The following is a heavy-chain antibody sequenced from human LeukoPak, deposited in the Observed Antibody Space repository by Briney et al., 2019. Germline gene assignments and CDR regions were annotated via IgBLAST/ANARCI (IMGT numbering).Heavy chain of an antibody. V-gene: IGHV1-2*02. CDR3: ARDRIFGVVTPKGGSDY. J-gene: IGHJ4*02. Sequence: GASVKVSCKASGYTFTGYYMHWVRQAPGQGLEWMGWINPNSGGTNYAQKFQGRVTMTRDTSISTAYMELSRLRSDDTAVYYCARDRIFGVVTPKGGSDYWGQGTMVTVSS. CDR1: GYTFTGYY. D-gene: IGHD3-3*01. CDR2: INPNSGGT.